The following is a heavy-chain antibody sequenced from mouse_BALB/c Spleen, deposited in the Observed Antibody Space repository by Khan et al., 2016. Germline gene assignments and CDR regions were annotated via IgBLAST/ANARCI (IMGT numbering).Heavy chain of an antibody. V-gene: IGHV3-2*02. D-gene: IGHD1-1*01. J-gene: IGHJ1*01. CDR2: ISYSGST. CDR1: GYSITSDYA. Sequence: EVQLQESGPGLVKPSQSLSLTCTVTGYSITSDYAWNWIRQFPGNKLEWMGYISYSGSTSYNPSLKSRISITRDTSKNQFFLQLNSVTTEDTATYYCASLYYYVSSWYFDVWGAGTTVTVSS. CDR3: ASLYYYVSSWYFDV.